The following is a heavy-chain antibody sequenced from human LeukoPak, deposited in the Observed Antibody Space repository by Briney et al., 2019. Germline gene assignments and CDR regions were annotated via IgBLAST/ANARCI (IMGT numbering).Heavy chain of an antibody. V-gene: IGHV3-30*03. D-gene: IGHD5-24*01. J-gene: IGHJ4*02. Sequence: GSLRLSCAASGFTFSSYGMHWVRQAPGKGLEWVAVISYDGSNKYYADSVKGRFTISRDNSKNTLYLQMNSLRAEDTAVYYCARQMATILFDHWGQGTLVTVSS. CDR2: ISYDGSNK. CDR1: GFTFSSYG. CDR3: ARQMATILFDH.